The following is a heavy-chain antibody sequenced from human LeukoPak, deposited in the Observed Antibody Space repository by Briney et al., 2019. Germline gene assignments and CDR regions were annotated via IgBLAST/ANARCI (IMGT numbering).Heavy chain of an antibody. CDR1: GYTFTGYY. CDR3: ARVGHSGWTDDY. V-gene: IGHV1-2*02. CDR2: INPNSGGT. D-gene: IGHD6-19*01. J-gene: IGHJ4*02. Sequence: EASVKVSCKASGYTFTGYYMHWVRQAPGQGLEWMGWINPNSGGTNYAQKFQGRVTMTGDTSISTAYMELSRLRSDDTAVYYCARVGHSGWTDDYWGQGTLVTVSS.